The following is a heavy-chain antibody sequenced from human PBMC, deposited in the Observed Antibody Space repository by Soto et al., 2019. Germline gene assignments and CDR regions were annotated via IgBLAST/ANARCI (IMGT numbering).Heavy chain of an antibody. J-gene: IGHJ6*02. Sequence: GGTLRLSCAASGFTFSRYGMHWVRQAPGKGLEWVAVISYDGSNKYYADSVKGRFTISRDNSKNTLYLQMNSLRAEDTAVYYGAKDQGGNDGYYSCCMDVWGQGTTGTVSS. CDR3: AKDQGGNDGYYSCCMDV. CDR1: GFTFSRYG. CDR2: ISYDGSNK. V-gene: IGHV3-30*18. D-gene: IGHD5-12*01.